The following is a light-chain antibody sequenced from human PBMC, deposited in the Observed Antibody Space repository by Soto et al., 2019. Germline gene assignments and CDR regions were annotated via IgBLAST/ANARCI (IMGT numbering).Light chain of an antibody. V-gene: IGKV3-20*01. CDR2: DTS. CDR3: QQDNKGPVT. Sequence: IALTQSPGTISLSPGVRVTLSCRSSQSISNNHLAWYQQKPGQAPRLLIHDTSNRATGIPARFSGSGSGTDFTLTISSREPEDLAVFYCQQDNKGPVTFGQGTKVDIK. J-gene: IGKJ1*01. CDR1: QSISNNH.